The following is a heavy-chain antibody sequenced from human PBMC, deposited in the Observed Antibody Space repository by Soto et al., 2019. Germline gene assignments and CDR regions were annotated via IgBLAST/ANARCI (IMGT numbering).Heavy chain of an antibody. CDR2: IYPSVSS. Sequence: SETLSLTCNVSGFAISRGYYWSWVRQPPGKGLEWIGSIYPSVSSYHNPSLESRLTLSIDTAKNQFSLKLASVTAADTALYYCAREKVGTTFFDYWGQGIQVTVSS. V-gene: IGHV4-38-2*02. CDR3: AREKVGTTFFDY. J-gene: IGHJ4*02. D-gene: IGHD1-1*01. CDR1: GFAISRGYY.